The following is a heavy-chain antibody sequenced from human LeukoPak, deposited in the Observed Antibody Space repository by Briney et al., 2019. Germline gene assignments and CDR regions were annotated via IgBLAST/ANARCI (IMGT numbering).Heavy chain of an antibody. Sequence: ASVKVSCKASGYTFTSYGISWVRQAPGQGLEWMGWIIAYNGNTNYAQKFQGRVTMTTDTSTSTVYMEVRGLRSDDTAMYYCARDVGITVADSFDPWGQGTLVTVSS. V-gene: IGHV1-18*01. CDR3: ARDVGITVADSFDP. CDR1: GYTFTSYG. D-gene: IGHD6-13*01. CDR2: IIAYNGNT. J-gene: IGHJ5*02.